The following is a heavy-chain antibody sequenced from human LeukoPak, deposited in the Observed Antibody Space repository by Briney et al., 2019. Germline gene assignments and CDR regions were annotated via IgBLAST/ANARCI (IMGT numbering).Heavy chain of an antibody. Sequence: SETLSLTCTVSGGSISSSSYYWGWIRQPPGKGLEWIGSIYYSGSTYYNPSLKSRVTISVDTSKNQFSLKLSSVTAADTAVYYCARLPRGNDESPWYYYYYMDVWGKGTTVTVSS. D-gene: IGHD1-1*01. CDR3: ARLPRGNDESPWYYYYYMDV. V-gene: IGHV4-39*01. CDR2: IYYSGST. CDR1: GGSISSSSYY. J-gene: IGHJ6*03.